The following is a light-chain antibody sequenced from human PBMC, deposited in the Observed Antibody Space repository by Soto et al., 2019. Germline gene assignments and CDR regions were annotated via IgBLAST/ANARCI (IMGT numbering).Light chain of an antibody. Sequence: DIQMTQSPSSLSASVGDRVTITCRASQSISSYLNWYQQKPGKAPKLLIYAASSLQSGIPSRFSGSGSGTDFTLIISSLQPEDFATYYCQQSYSAPRTLGQGTRLDIK. CDR2: AAS. CDR3: QQSYSAPRT. CDR1: QSISSY. J-gene: IGKJ5*01. V-gene: IGKV1-39*01.